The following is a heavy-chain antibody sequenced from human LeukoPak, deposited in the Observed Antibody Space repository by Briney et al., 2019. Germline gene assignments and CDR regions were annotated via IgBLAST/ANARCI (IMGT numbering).Heavy chain of an antibody. CDR2: IKQDGSEK. D-gene: IGHD6-13*01. J-gene: IGHJ6*03. CDR3: AREAGQQLGKSHNYYYYYMDV. V-gene: IGHV3-7*01. Sequence: PGGSLRLSCAASGFTFSSYWMSWVRQAPGKGLEWVANIKQDGSEKYYVDSVKGRFTISRDNAKNSLYLQMNSLRAEDTAVYYCAREAGQQLGKSHNYYYYYMDVWGKGTTVTISS. CDR1: GFTFSSYW.